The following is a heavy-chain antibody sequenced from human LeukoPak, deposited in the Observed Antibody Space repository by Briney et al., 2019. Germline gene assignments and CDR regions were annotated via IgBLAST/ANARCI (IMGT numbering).Heavy chain of an antibody. D-gene: IGHD3-10*01. CDR1: GGSISSSSYY. J-gene: IGHJ4*02. V-gene: IGHV4-39*07. CDR3: ASVSYHSGSYPGH. Sequence: SETLSLTCTVSGGSISSSSYYWGWIRQPPGKGLEWIGTIYYSGSTYYNPSLKSRVTISVDKSKNQFSLKLSSVTAADTAVYYCASVSYHSGSYPGHWGQGTLVTVSS. CDR2: IYYSGST.